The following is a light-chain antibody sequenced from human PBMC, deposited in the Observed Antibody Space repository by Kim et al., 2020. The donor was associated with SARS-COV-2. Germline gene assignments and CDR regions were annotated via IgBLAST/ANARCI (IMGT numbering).Light chain of an antibody. Sequence: SVKRTCTLSSGHGRNAIAWHQQQPEKGPRYLMKLNSDGSHKRGDGIPDRFSGSSSGAERYLTISSLQSEDEADYYCQTWGTGPWVFGGGTQLTVL. CDR2: LNSDGSH. J-gene: IGLJ3*02. CDR1: SGHGRNA. CDR3: QTWGTGPWV. V-gene: IGLV4-69*01.